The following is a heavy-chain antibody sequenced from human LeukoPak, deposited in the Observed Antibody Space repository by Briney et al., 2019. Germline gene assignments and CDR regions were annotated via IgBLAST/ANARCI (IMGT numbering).Heavy chain of an antibody. J-gene: IGHJ4*02. D-gene: IGHD3-22*01. CDR3: ARDRPAFTDYDSSGYLGYYFDY. CDR1: GFTFSSYA. Sequence: GRSLRLSCAASGFTFSSYAMHWVRQAPGKGLEWVAVISYDGSNKYYADSVKGRFTISRDNSKNTLYLQMNSLRAEDTAVYYCARDRPAFTDYDSSGYLGYYFDYWGQGTLVTVSS. V-gene: IGHV3-30-3*01. CDR2: ISYDGSNK.